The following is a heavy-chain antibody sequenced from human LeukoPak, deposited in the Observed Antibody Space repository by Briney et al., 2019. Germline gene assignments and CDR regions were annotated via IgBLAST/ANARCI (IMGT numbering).Heavy chain of an antibody. CDR3: ARGGPSNHYYYYYMDV. CDR2: ISSSGSTI. D-gene: IGHD4-11*01. Sequence: LSLTCAVYGGSFSDYYMSWIRQAPGKGLEWASYISSSGSTIYYADSVKGRFTISRDNAKNSLYLQMNSLRAEDTAVYYCARGGPSNHYYYYYMDVWGKGTTVTVSS. CDR1: GGSFSDYY. V-gene: IGHV3-11*04. J-gene: IGHJ6*03.